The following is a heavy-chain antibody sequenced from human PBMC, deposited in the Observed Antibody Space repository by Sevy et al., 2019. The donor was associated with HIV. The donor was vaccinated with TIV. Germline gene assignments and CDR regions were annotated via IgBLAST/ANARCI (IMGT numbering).Heavy chain of an antibody. CDR3: ARDAPYIAVAGLYYYYGMDV. CDR1: GGSISSYY. D-gene: IGHD6-19*01. CDR2: IYTSGST. J-gene: IGHJ6*02. V-gene: IGHV4-4*07. Sequence: SETLSLTCTVSGGSISSYYRSWIRQPAGKGLEWIGRIYTSGSTNYNPSLKSRVTMSVDTSKNQFSLKLSSVTAADTAVYYCARDAPYIAVAGLYYYYGMDVWGQGTTVTVSS.